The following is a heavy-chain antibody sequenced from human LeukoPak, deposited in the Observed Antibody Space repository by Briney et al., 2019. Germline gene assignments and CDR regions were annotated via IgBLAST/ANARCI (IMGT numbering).Heavy chain of an antibody. J-gene: IGHJ3*02. V-gene: IGHV3-30-3*01. CDR2: ISYDGSNK. Sequence: GGSLRLSCAASGFTFSSYAMHWVRQAPGKGLEWVAVISYDGSNKYYADSVKGRFTISRDNAKNSLYLQMNSLRAEDTAVYYCARKAYSGSYHDAFDIWGQGTMVTVSS. D-gene: IGHD1-26*01. CDR1: GFTFSSYA. CDR3: ARKAYSGSYHDAFDI.